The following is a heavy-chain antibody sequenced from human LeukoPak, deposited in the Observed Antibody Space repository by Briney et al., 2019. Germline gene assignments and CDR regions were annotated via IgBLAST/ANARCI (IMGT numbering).Heavy chain of an antibody. Sequence: GGSLRLSCAASGFTFSSYSMNWVRQAPGKGLEWVSSISSSSSYIYYADSVKGRFTISRDNAKNSLYLQMNSLRAEDTAVYYCARGMATSTTMVYWGQGTLVTVSS. CDR2: ISSSSSYI. CDR1: GFTFSSYS. CDR3: ARGMATSTTMVY. V-gene: IGHV3-21*01. J-gene: IGHJ4*02. D-gene: IGHD5-24*01.